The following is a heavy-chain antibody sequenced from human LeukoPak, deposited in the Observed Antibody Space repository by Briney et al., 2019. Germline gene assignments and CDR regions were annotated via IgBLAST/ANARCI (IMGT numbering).Heavy chain of an antibody. D-gene: IGHD2-2*01. V-gene: IGHV4-59*01. CDR1: GGSFSGYY. CDR2: IYYSGST. Sequence: SETLSLTCAVYGGSFSGYYWSWIRQPPGKGLEWIGYIYYSGSTNYNPSLKSRVTISVDTSKNQFSLKLSSVTAADTAVYYCALYCSSTSCQFDYWGQGTLVTVSS. J-gene: IGHJ4*02. CDR3: ALYCSSTSCQFDY.